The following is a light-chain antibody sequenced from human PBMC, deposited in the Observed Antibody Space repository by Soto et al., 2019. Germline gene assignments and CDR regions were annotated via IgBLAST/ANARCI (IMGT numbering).Light chain of an antibody. CDR1: QTISSW. J-gene: IGKJ1*01. V-gene: IGKV1-5*01. CDR3: QQCNTFWT. CDR2: DVS. Sequence: DIQMTQSPSSLSASVGARVTITCRASQTISSWLAWYQQKPGKAPKLLIYDVSTLESGVPSRFSGSGSGTEFTLTISSLQPDDFATYYCQQCNTFWTFGQGTKV.